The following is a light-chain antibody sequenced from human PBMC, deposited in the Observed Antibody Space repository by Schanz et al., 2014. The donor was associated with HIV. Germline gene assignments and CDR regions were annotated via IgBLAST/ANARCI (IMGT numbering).Light chain of an antibody. CDR2: EVS. Sequence: QSALTQPPSASGSPGQSVAISCTGTSSDVGGYYYVSWYQQHPGKAPKLMIYEVSKRPSGVPDRFSGSKSGNTASLTVSGLQAEDEADYYCQSYDSGLSGILFGGGTKLTVL. V-gene: IGLV2-8*01. J-gene: IGLJ2*01. CDR3: QSYDSGLSGIL. CDR1: SSDVGGYYY.